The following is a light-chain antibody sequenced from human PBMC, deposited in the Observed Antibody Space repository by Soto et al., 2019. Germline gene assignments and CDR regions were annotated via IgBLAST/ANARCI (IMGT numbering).Light chain of an antibody. V-gene: IGKV1-5*03. J-gene: IGKJ4*01. Sequence: DSQMTQYPSTLSASIGDRVTITCRAGQSISSWLAWYQQKPGKAPKLLISNASTLQSGVPPRFSGSGSGTEFTITVSRLQPDDFPTYYCQQYESYPMTFGGGTKVEIK. CDR1: QSISSW. CDR3: QQYESYPMT. CDR2: NAS.